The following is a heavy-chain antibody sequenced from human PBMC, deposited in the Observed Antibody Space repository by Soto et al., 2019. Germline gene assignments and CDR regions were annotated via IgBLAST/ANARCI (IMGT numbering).Heavy chain of an antibody. CDR1: AVTFTGYG. D-gene: IGHD1-26*01. Sequence: QVELVESGGGVVQPGRSLRLSCAASAVTFTGYGMHWVRQAPGKGLEWVAVIRFDGSNIYYADSVKGRFTISRDNARKMLYLQMNSLRDEDTAVYYCARDGVGSTAYFGYFDYWGLGTLVTVS. V-gene: IGHV3-33*01. CDR2: IRFDGSNI. CDR3: ARDGVGSTAYFGYFDY. J-gene: IGHJ4*02.